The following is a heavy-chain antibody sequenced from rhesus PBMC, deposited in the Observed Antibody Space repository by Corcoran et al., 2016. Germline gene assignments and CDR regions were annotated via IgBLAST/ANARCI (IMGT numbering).Heavy chain of an antibody. CDR1: GGSISSNY. Sequence: QLQLQESGPGLVKPSETLSLTCAVSGGSISSNYWRWIRQPPGKGLEWIGRISGSGGRTESNPPTKSPVTISTEPSKNQFSLKLSSVTAADTAVYYCARDRYYNIWTGFDAFDFWGQGLRVTVS. D-gene: IGHD3-3*01. J-gene: IGHJ3*01. CDR3: ARDRYYNIWTGFDAFDF. V-gene: IGHV4-173*01. CDR2: ISGSGGRT.